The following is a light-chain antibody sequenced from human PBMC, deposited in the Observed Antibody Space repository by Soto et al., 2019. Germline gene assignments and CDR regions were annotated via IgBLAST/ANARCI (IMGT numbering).Light chain of an antibody. V-gene: IGLV2-14*01. Sequence: QSALAQPSSVSGSPGQSITISCTGTSTDVGGYNYVSWYQHHSDKAPKLLIYEVTNRPSGISDRFPGSKSVNTASLTISGLQAEDESDYYCGSYSSTDTPFVFGTGTKVTVL. J-gene: IGLJ1*01. CDR2: EVT. CDR1: STDVGGYNY. CDR3: GSYSSTDTPFV.